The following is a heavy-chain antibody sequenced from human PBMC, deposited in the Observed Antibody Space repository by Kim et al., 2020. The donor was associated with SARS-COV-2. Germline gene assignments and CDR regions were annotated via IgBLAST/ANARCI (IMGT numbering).Heavy chain of an antibody. D-gene: IGHD1-1*01. Sequence: SETLSLTCTVSGGSISNYYWSWIRQPPGKGLEWIGYMYYSGSTNYNPSLKSRVTISVETSKNQVSLKLSSVTAADTAVYYCASLGGTYDYWGQGTLVTVSS. CDR2: MYYSGST. CDR3: ASLGGTYDY. CDR1: GGSISNYY. V-gene: IGHV4-59*01. J-gene: IGHJ4*02.